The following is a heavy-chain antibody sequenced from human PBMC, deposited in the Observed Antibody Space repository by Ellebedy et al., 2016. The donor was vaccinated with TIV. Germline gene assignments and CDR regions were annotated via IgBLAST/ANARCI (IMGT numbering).Heavy chain of an antibody. D-gene: IGHD4-23*01. CDR1: GFTFTSHG. V-gene: IGHV3-33*01. Sequence: GESLKISCAASGFTFTSHGMHWVRQAPGKGLEWVAIIWYDGSTKYYVDSVKGRFTFSRDNSKNILYLQMSRLGAADTAMYYCARGYGGTSAYWYFDLWGRGTLVTVSS. CDR3: ARGYGGTSAYWYFDL. J-gene: IGHJ2*01. CDR2: IWYDGSTK.